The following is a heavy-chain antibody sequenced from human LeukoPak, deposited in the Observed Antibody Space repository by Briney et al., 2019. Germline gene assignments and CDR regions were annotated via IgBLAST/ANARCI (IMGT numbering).Heavy chain of an antibody. CDR3: AKVSMPIVVVISKSYYFDY. CDR2: ISGDGGST. V-gene: IGHV3-43*02. J-gene: IGHJ4*02. CDR1: GFTFDDYA. D-gene: IGHD3-22*01. Sequence: QPGGSLRLSCAASGFTFDDYAMHWVRQAPGKGLEWVSLISGDGGSTYHADSVKGRFTISRDNSKNSLYLQMNSLRTEDTALYYCAKVSMPIVVVISKSYYFDYWGQGTLVTVSS.